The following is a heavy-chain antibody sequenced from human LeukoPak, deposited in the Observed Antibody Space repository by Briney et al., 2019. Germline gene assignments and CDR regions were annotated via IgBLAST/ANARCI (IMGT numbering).Heavy chain of an antibody. V-gene: IGHV3-7*01. J-gene: IGHJ4*02. CDR1: KFIFSNYW. D-gene: IGHD6-13*01. CDR2: IKKTGSET. Sequence: GGSLRLSCEASKFIFSNYWMSWVRQAPGKGLEWVAYIKKTGSETYYVDSVKGRFTITRDNARNSVFLQMNSLRAEDTAVYYCARDSGWWRFDFWGQGTLVTVSS. CDR3: ARDSGWWRFDF.